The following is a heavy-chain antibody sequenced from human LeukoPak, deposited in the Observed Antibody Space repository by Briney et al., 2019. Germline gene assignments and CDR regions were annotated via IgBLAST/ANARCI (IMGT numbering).Heavy chain of an antibody. CDR1: GGSISTYH. D-gene: IGHD5-18*01. Sequence: SETLSLTCTVSGGSISTYHWNWIRKSPRKGLEWIGYMQSTGNSNYNPSLKSRVTMSVDMSRNQIVLNLSSVTAADTAVYFCARDKQHSYGRYFDHWGQGTLVTVSS. J-gene: IGHJ4*02. V-gene: IGHV4-59*01. CDR3: ARDKQHSYGRYFDH. CDR2: MQSTGNS.